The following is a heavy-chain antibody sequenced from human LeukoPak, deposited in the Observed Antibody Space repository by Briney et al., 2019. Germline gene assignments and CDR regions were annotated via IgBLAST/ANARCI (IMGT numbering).Heavy chain of an antibody. D-gene: IGHD5-12*01. J-gene: IGHJ3*02. CDR2: IIPIFGTA. V-gene: IGHV1-69*13. Sequence: SVKVSCKASGGTFSSYAISWVRQAPGQGLEWMGGIIPIFGTANYAQKFQGRVTITADESTSTAYMELSSLRSEDTAVYYCARDISGYLGGDAFDIWGQGTMVTVSS. CDR1: GGTFSSYA. CDR3: ARDISGYLGGDAFDI.